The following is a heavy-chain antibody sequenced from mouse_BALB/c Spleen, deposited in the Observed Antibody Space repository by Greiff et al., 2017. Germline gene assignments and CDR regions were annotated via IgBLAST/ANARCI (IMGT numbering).Heavy chain of an antibody. D-gene: IGHD1-1*01. V-gene: IGHV1S137*01. CDR3: ARDWDGSKSHYFDY. CDR1: GYTFTDYA. CDR2: ISTYYGDA. Sequence: VQLQQSGAELVRPGVSVKISCKGSGYTFTDYAMHWVKQSHAKSLEWIGVISTYYGDASYNQKFKGKATMTVDKSSSTAYMELARLTSEDSAIYYCARDWDGSKSHYFDYWGQGTTLTVSS. J-gene: IGHJ2*01.